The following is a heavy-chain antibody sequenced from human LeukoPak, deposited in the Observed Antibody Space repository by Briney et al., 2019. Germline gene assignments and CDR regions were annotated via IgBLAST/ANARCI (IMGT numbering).Heavy chain of an antibody. CDR1: GGTFSSYA. CDR3: ARSGDTAMVTGYYYYYMDV. CDR2: IIPIFGTA. J-gene: IGHJ6*03. Sequence: SVKVSCKASGGTFSSYAISWVRQAPGQGLEWMGGIIPIFGTANYAQKFQGRVTITTDESTSAAYMELSSLRSEDTAVYYCARSGDTAMVTGYYYYYMDVWGKGTTVTVSS. D-gene: IGHD5-18*01. V-gene: IGHV1-69*05.